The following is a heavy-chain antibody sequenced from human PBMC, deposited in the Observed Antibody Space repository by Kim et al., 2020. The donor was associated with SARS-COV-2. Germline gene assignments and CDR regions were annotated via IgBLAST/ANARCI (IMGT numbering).Heavy chain of an antibody. J-gene: IGHJ6*02. CDR3: TTEHLGYCSSTSCYGGYYYYDMDV. D-gene: IGHD2-2*01. Sequence: GGSLRLSCAASGFTFSNAWMSWVRQAPGKGLEWVGRIKSKTDGGTTDYAAPVKGRFTISRDDSKNTLYLQMNSLKTEDTAVYYCTTEHLGYCSSTSCYGGYYYYDMDVWGQGTTVTVSS. CDR2: IKSKTDGGTT. CDR1: GFTFSNAW. V-gene: IGHV3-15*01.